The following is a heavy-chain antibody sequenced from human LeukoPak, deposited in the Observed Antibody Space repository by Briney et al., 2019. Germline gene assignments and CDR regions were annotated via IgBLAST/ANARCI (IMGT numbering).Heavy chain of an antibody. CDR3: ARDGGAVAGTFPFDY. Sequence: PSETLSLTCTVSGGSISSSSYYWGWIRQPPGKGLEWIGSIYYSGSTYYNPSLKSRVAISVDTSKNQFSLKLSSVTAADTAVYYCARDGGAVAGTFPFDYWGQGTLVTVSS. CDR1: GGSISSSSYY. CDR2: IYYSGST. V-gene: IGHV4-39*07. D-gene: IGHD6-19*01. J-gene: IGHJ4*02.